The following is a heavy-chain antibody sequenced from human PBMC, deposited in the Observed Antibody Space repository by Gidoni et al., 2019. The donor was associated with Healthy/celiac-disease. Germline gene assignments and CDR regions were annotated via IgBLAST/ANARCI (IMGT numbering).Heavy chain of an antibody. Sequence: QVQLQESGPGLVKPSQTLSLICTVSGGSISSCCYYLSWIRQHPGKGLEWIGYIYYSGSTAYDPSLKSRVTISVDTSKNQFSLKLSSVTAADTAVYYCARIRGYSGYTPGGPSYYFDYWGQGTLVTVSS. CDR2: IYYSGST. CDR3: ARIRGYSGYTPGGPSYYFDY. V-gene: IGHV4-31*03. J-gene: IGHJ4*02. CDR1: GGSISSCCYY. D-gene: IGHD5-12*01.